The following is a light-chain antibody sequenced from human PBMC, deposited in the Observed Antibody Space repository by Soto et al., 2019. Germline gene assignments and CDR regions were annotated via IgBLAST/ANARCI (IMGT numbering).Light chain of an antibody. J-gene: IGKJ4*01. Sequence: EIVLTQSPATLSLSPGERATLSCRASQSFSSSLAWYQQKPGQAPRLLMYDASTRATGIPARFSGSGSGTDSTLTISSLEPEDSAVYYCQQRGIWPLTFGGGTKVEIK. CDR2: DAS. V-gene: IGKV3-11*01. CDR1: QSFSSS. CDR3: QQRGIWPLT.